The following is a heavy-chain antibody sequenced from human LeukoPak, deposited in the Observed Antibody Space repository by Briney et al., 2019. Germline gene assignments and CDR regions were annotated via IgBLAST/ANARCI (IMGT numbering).Heavy chain of an antibody. CDR1: GFTFSSYW. V-gene: IGHV3-74*01. J-gene: IGHJ4*02. D-gene: IGHD6-13*01. Sequence: GGSLRLSCAASGFTFSSYWMQWVRQAPGKGLVWVSRINSDGSSTGYADSVEGRFTISRDNAKNTLYLQMNSLRAEDTAVYYCARASSSWLFDYWGQGTLVTVSS. CDR3: ARASSSWLFDY. CDR2: INSDGSST.